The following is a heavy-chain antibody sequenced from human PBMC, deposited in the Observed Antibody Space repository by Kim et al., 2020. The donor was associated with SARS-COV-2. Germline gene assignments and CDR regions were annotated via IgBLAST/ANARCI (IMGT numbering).Heavy chain of an antibody. J-gene: IGHJ4*02. CDR2: MNPNSGYT. Sequence: ASVKVSCKASGYTFTRFHISWVRQATGQGLEWMGWMNPNSGYTVYAQKFQGSVIMTVNTAISTAYMELSSQRSEDTAVYYCARSPLMYTTPDLHSWGQGT. CDR1: GYTFTRFH. V-gene: IGHV1-8*01. CDR3: ARSPLMYTTPDLHS. D-gene: IGHD2-8*01.